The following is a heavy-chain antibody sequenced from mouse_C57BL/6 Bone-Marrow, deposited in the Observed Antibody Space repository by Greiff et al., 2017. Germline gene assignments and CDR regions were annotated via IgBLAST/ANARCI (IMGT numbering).Heavy chain of an antibody. CDR3: ASPIYYYGSGADY. Sequence: VKLQESDAELVKPGASVKISCKVSGYTFTDHTIHWMKQRPEQGLEWIGYIYPRDGSTKYNEKFKGKATLTADKSSSTAYMQLSSLTSADSAVYCCASPIYYYGSGADYWGQGTTLTVSS. D-gene: IGHD1-1*01. J-gene: IGHJ2*01. CDR1: GYTFTDHT. V-gene: IGHV1-78*01. CDR2: IYPRDGST.